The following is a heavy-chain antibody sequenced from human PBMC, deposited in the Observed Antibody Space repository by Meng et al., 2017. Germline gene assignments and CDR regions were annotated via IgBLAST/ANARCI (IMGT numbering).Heavy chain of an antibody. D-gene: IGHD5-24*01. CDR2: ISSSSTI. Sequence: GGSLRLSCAASGFTFSSYAMHWVRQAPGKGLEWVSSISSSSTIYYADSVKGRFTISRDNAKNSLYLQMNSLRAEDTAVYYCGEDGYNYDWYFDLWGRGTLVTVSS. V-gene: IGHV3-69-1*01. J-gene: IGHJ2*01. CDR1: GFTFSSYA. CDR3: GEDGYNYDWYFDL.